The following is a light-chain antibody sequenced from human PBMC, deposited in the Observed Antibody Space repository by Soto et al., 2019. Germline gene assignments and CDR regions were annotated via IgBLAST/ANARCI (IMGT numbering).Light chain of an antibody. CDR3: QQFGSSPPWT. V-gene: IGKV3-20*01. J-gene: IGKJ1*01. Sequence: EIVLTQSPGTLSLSPGERATLSCRTSQSVTSSYLAWYQHKRGQAPRLLIYGASNRATGIPDRFSGSGSGRDYSLTISRLEPEDVAVYYCQQFGSSPPWTFGQGTKVEIK. CDR1: QSVTSSY. CDR2: GAS.